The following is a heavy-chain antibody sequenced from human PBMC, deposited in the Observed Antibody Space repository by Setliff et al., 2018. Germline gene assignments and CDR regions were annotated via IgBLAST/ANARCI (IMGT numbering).Heavy chain of an antibody. CDR1: GGSFNVYF. Sequence: SETLSLTCAVYGGSFNVYFWSWIRQPPGKGLEWIGEISHSGSTNYNPSLKSRVTMSVDKSKNQFSLNLSSVTAADTAVYYCARDNRARHYMDVWGKGTTVTVSS. CDR3: ARDNRARHYMDV. V-gene: IGHV4-34*01. D-gene: IGHD3-10*01. J-gene: IGHJ6*03. CDR2: ISHSGST.